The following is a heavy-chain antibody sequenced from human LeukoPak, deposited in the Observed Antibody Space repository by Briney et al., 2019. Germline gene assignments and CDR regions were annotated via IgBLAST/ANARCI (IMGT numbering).Heavy chain of an antibody. D-gene: IGHD3-3*01. CDR1: GYTLTELS. Sequence: EASVKVSCKVSGYTLTELSMHWVRRAPGKGLEWMGGFDPEDGETIYAQKFQGRVTMTEDTSTDTAYMELSSLRSEDTAVYYCATAIRSFGVVGPYGMDVWGQGTTVTVSS. V-gene: IGHV1-24*01. CDR2: FDPEDGET. J-gene: IGHJ6*02. CDR3: ATAIRSFGVVGPYGMDV.